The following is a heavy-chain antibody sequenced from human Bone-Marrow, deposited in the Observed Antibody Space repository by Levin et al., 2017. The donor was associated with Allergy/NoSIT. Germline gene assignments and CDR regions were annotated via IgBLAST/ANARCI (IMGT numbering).Heavy chain of an antibody. J-gene: IGHJ4*02. V-gene: IGHV4-34*01. Sequence: GSLRLSCAVYGGSFSGYYWSWIRQPPGKGLEWIGEINHSGSTNYNPSLKSRVTISVDTSKNQFSLRLSSVTAADTAVYYCARRSHYTSGWEFDFWGQGTLVTVSS. CDR3: ARRSHYTSGWEFDF. CDR1: GGSFSGYY. D-gene: IGHD6-19*01. CDR2: INHSGST.